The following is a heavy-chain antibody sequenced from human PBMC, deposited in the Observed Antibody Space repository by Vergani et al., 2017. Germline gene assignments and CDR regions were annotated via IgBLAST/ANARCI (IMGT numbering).Heavy chain of an antibody. CDR3: AREAYGMDF. Sequence: QVQLQESGPGLVKPSETLSLTCTVSGGSINRHYWNWIRQPPGKGLEWIGYIHHSGRTPYNPSLKTRVTLLVDKSKNQFSLKLSSVAAADPAVYYCAREAYGMDFWGPGTTVTVSS. V-gene: IGHV4-59*11. J-gene: IGHJ6*02. CDR2: IHHSGRT. CDR1: GGSINRHY.